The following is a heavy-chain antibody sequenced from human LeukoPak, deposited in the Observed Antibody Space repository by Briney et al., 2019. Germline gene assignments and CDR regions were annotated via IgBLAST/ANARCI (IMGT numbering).Heavy chain of an antibody. CDR2: IYYSGST. Sequence: SETLSLTCTVSGGSISSYYWSWIRQPPGKRLEWIGYIYYSGSTNYNPYLKSRVTISVHTSKNKFSLKMSSVIAADTAVYYCARHPLYSGGSSRSNEYFQYWGQGNLVIVSS. J-gene: IGHJ1*01. V-gene: IGHV4-59*08. D-gene: IGHD2-15*01. CDR1: GGSISSYY. CDR3: ARHPLYSGGSSRSNEYFQY.